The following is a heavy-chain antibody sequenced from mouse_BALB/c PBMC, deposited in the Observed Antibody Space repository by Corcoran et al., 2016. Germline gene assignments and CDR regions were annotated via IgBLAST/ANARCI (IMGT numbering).Heavy chain of an antibody. CDR3: ARKGNFDY. J-gene: IGHJ2*01. V-gene: IGHV14-1*02. CDR2: VDPENGNT. Sequence: EVQLQQSGAELVRPGALVKLSCKASGFNIHDYYMHWVKKRPEQGLEWIGWVDPENGNTIYEPKFQGKASITADTSSNTAYLQLSSLTSEDTAVYYCARKGNFDYWGQGTTLTVSS. CDR1: GFNIHDYY.